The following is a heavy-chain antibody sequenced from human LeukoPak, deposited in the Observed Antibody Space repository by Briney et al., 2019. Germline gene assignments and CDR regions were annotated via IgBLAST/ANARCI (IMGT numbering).Heavy chain of an antibody. V-gene: IGHV1-46*01. CDR2: INPSGGST. J-gene: IGHJ4*02. CDR3: ARGGPLAYCGGDCYWRGLYFDY. D-gene: IGHD2-21*02. Sequence: GASVKVSFKASGYTFTSYYMHWVRQAPGQGREWMGIINPSGGSTSYAQKFQGRVTMTRDMSTSTVYMELSSLRSEDAAVYYCARGGPLAYCGGDCYWRGLYFDYWGQGTLVTVSS. CDR1: GYTFTSYY.